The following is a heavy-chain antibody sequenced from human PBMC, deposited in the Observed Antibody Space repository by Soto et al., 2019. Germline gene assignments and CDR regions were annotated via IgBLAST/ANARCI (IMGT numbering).Heavy chain of an antibody. D-gene: IGHD1-26*01. Sequence: QVQLQESGPGLVKPSQTLSLTCTVSGGSISSGGYYWSWIRQHPGKGLEWIGYIYYSGSTYYNPSLKSXXTXSEXTSKNQFSLKLSSVTAADTAVYYCAGGQWELLGDYWGQGTLVTVSS. J-gene: IGHJ4*02. V-gene: IGHV4-31*03. CDR2: IYYSGST. CDR3: AGGQWELLGDY. CDR1: GGSISSGGYY.